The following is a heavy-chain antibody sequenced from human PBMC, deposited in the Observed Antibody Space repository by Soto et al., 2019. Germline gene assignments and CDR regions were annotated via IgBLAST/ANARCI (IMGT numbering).Heavy chain of an antibody. CDR3: ARYNAASGTYFFDF. CDR1: GASVSSTYW. D-gene: IGHD6-13*01. Sequence: PSETLSLTCAVSGASVSSTYWWSWVRQPPGKGPEWIGEINRRGSANYNPSLKSRVTISVDISKSQFSLRLTSVTAADTAVYYCARYNAASGTYFFDFWGKGALVTVSS. J-gene: IGHJ4*02. CDR2: INRRGSA. V-gene: IGHV4-4*02.